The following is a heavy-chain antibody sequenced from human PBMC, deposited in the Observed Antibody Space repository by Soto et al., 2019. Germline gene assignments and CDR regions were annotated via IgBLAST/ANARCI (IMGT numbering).Heavy chain of an antibody. D-gene: IGHD3-16*02. J-gene: IGHJ1*01. Sequence: SETLSLTCTVSGDSISSSNYYWAWIRQPPGKGLEWIGSIYYSGSTYYNPSLKSRVTISVDTSKNQFSLNLRSVTAADTAVYSCARRIYDNIWGTYRPFSLHAWGQGTLATVSS. CDR3: ARRIYDNIWGTYRPFSLHA. CDR2: IYYSGST. V-gene: IGHV4-39*01. CDR1: GDSISSSNYY.